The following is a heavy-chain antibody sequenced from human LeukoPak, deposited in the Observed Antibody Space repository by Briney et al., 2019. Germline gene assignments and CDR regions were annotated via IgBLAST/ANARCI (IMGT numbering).Heavy chain of an antibody. CDR2: ISSSSSYS. V-gene: IGHV3-21*01. CDR3: ARDQPYYSDSGSFVPFHY. D-gene: IGHD3-10*01. Sequence: GGSLRLSCAASGFTFSGYGMNWVRQAPGTGLEWVSSISSSSSYSYYADSVRGRFTISRDNAKNSLYLQMNTLRAEDTAVYYYARDQPYYSDSGSFVPFHYWGQGTLVTVSS. J-gene: IGHJ4*02. CDR1: GFTFSGYG.